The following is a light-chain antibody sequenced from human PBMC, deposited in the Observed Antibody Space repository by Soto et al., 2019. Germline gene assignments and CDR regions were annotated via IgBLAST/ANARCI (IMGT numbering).Light chain of an antibody. V-gene: IGKV3-15*01. J-gene: IGKJ4*01. Sequence: EIVMTQSPATLSVSLGEGATLSCRASQGIGDTLAWYQQKPGQTPRLLIYDTSIRATGVPARFSGSRSGAEFTLTISSLQSEDFAVYYCQHYVTWPLTFGGGTKVE. CDR2: DTS. CDR3: QHYVTWPLT. CDR1: QGIGDT.